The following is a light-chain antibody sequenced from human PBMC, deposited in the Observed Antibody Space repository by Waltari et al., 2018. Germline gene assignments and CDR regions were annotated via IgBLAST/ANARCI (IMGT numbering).Light chain of an antibody. V-gene: IGLV2-14*03. CDR1: SSDIGGHIH. CDR3: GSYRSGSTLV. Sequence: QSALTQPASVSGSPGQSIAISCPGTSSDIGGHIHVSWYQPHPGKAPKIIMYNVHNRPSGGSDRFSGSKSGNTASLTISGLQAEDEADYYCGSYRSGSTLVFGGGTRLTVL. CDR2: NVH. J-gene: IGLJ2*01.